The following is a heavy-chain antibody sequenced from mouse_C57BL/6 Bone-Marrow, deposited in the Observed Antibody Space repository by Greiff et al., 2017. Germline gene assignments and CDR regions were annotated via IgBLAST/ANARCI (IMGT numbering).Heavy chain of an antibody. CDR3: ARIYFAY. D-gene: IGHD2-3*01. Sequence: VQLQQSGPGLVQPSQSLSITCTVSGFSLTSYGVHWVRQSPGKGLEWLGVIWSGGSTDYNAAFISRLSISKDNSKGQVFFKMNSLQADDTAIYYCARIYFAYWGQGTLVTVSA. CDR2: IWSGGST. CDR1: GFSLTSYG. J-gene: IGHJ3*01. V-gene: IGHV2-2*01.